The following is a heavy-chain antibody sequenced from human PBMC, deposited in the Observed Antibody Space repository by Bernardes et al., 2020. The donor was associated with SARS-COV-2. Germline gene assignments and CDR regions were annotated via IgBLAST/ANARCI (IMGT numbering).Heavy chain of an antibody. CDR1: GFSFSDYA. V-gene: IGHV3-23*01. J-gene: IGHJ5*02. D-gene: IGHD1-20*01. CDR2: ISGSSNTI. CDR3: AKDLRGITGTPFRNWFDP. Sequence: GSLKLSCAASGFSFSDYAMSWIRQSPGKGLEWVSGISGSSNTIYYADSVKGRFTISRDNSKNTLFLEMNNLRAEDTAVYYCAKDLRGITGTPFRNWFDPWGQGTLVTVSS.